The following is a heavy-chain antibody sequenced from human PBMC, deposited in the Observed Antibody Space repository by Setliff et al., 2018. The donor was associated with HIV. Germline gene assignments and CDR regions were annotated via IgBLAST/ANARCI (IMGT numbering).Heavy chain of an antibody. CDR3: ARDPLFGVAGQPFDY. D-gene: IGHD6-19*01. CDR1: GGSINSGTYY. Sequence: SETLSLTCSVSGGSINSGTYYWGLIRQPPGKGLEWIGSVHYSGSTYYNPSLKSRVTMSVDASKNPFSLKLSSVSAADKAVYYCARDPLFGVAGQPFDYWGQGALVTVSS. V-gene: IGHV4-39*07. J-gene: IGHJ4*02. CDR2: VHYSGST.